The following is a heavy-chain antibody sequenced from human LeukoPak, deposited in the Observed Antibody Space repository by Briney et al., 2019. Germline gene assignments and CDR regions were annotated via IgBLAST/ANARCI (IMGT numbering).Heavy chain of an antibody. CDR2: IYYSGST. Sequence: SETLSLTCTVSGGSISSSSYYWGWIRQPPGKGLEWIGSIYYSGSTYYNPSLKSRVTISVDTSKNQFSLKLSSVTAADTAVYYCARAGRYCTNGVCYSHEPGGDYWGQGTLVTVSS. V-gene: IGHV4-39*07. CDR3: ARAGRYCTNGVCYSHEPGGDY. CDR1: GGSISSSSYY. D-gene: IGHD2-8*01. J-gene: IGHJ4*02.